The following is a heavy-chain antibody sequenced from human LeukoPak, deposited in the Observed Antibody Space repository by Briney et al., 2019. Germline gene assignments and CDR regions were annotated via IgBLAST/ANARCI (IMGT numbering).Heavy chain of an antibody. CDR1: GGTFSSYA. D-gene: IGHD3-3*01. Sequence: GASVKVSCKASGGTFSSYAISWVRQAPGQGLEWMGGITPIFGTANYAQKFQGRVTITTDESTSTAYMELSSLRSEDTAVYYCARVVELRFLEWLPPYYYYMDVWGKGTTVTVSS. CDR2: ITPIFGTA. J-gene: IGHJ6*03. CDR3: ARVVELRFLEWLPPYYYYMDV. V-gene: IGHV1-69*05.